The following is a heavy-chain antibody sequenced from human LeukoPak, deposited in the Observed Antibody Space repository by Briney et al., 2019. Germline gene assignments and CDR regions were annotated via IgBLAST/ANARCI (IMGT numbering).Heavy chain of an antibody. CDR3: ARGVSMVSSGYYC. CDR2: INPNSGGT. V-gene: IGHV1-2*02. CDR1: GYTFTGYY. J-gene: IGHJ4*02. D-gene: IGHD3-22*01. Sequence: GASVKVSCKASGYTFTGYYMHWVRQAPGHGLEWMGWINPNSGGTNYAQKFQGRVTMTRDTSMSTAYMELSRLRSDDTAVYYCARGVSMVSSGYYCSGQGTLVTVSS.